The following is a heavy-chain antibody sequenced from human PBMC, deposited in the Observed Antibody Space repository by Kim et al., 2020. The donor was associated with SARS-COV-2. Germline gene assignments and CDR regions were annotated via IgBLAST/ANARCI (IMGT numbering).Heavy chain of an antibody. Sequence: GGSLRLSCELSGFTLSGYWIHWVRQATGKGLVWVSRIDAAGSESISGASENGRFTISRDDANNMVYQQMSSLRAEASALYCCVGKSDHSYGMTVWGGVTT. J-gene: IGHJ6*02. CDR2: IDAAGSES. V-gene: IGHV3-74*01. CDR1: GFTLSGYW. CDR3: VGKSDHSYGMTV.